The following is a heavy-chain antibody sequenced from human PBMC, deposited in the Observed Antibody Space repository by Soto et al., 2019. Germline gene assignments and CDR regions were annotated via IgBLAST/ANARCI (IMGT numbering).Heavy chain of an antibody. Sequence: SETLSLTCTVSGGSISSSGYYWGWIRQPPGKGLEWIGYIYYSGSTYYNPSPKSRVTISVDTSKNQFSLKLSSVTAADTAVYYCARVPHRRTTVTANWFDPWGQGTLVTVSS. J-gene: IGHJ5*02. CDR2: IYYSGST. D-gene: IGHD4-17*01. CDR3: ARVPHRRTTVTANWFDP. CDR1: GGSISSSGYY. V-gene: IGHV4-31*03.